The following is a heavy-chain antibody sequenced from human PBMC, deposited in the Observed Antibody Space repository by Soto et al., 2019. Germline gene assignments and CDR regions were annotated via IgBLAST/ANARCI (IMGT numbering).Heavy chain of an antibody. V-gene: IGHV1-18*01. J-gene: IGHJ6*02. Sequence: ASVKVSCKASGYTFSTSGISWVRQAPGQGLEWMGWISAYNGNTNYAQKLQGRVTMTTDTSTSTAYMELRSLRSDDTAVYYCARDLGIAAGYYGMDVWGQGTTVTVSS. CDR3: ARDLGIAAGYYGMDV. CDR1: GYTFSTSG. CDR2: ISAYNGNT. D-gene: IGHD6-13*01.